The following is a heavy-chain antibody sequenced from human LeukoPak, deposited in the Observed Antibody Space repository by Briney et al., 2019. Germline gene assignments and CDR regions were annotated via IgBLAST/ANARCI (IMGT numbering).Heavy chain of an antibody. D-gene: IGHD3-10*01. Sequence: SETLSLTCAVYGGSFSGYYWSWIRQPPGKGREGIGEINHSGSTNYNPSLKSRVTISVDTSKNQFSLKLSSVTAADTAVYYCARRMVRGVIGYWGQGTLVTVSS. CDR1: GGSFSGYY. J-gene: IGHJ4*02. CDR2: INHSGST. V-gene: IGHV4-34*01. CDR3: ARRMVRGVIGY.